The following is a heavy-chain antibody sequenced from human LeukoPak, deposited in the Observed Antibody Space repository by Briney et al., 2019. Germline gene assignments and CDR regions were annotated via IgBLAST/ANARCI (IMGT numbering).Heavy chain of an antibody. V-gene: IGHV3-48*03. CDR3: ASSGLKSVTTHGP. D-gene: IGHD4-17*01. CDR2: IDRRGNII. J-gene: IGHJ5*02. Sequence: GGALRLSCAASGITFSSDEMNWVRQAPGKGLGWVSYIDRRGNIIHYADSVKGRFTISRDNAKNSLYLQMNSLRAEDTAIYYCASSGLKSVTTHGPWGQGTLVTVSS. CDR1: GITFSSDE.